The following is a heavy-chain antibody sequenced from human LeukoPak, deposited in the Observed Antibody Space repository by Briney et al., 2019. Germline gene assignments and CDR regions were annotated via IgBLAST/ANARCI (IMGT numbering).Heavy chain of an antibody. J-gene: IGHJ3*02. CDR1: GFTFSSYS. CDR3: ARGDIAAATGAFDI. Sequence: PGGSLSLSCAASGFTFSSYSMNWVRQAPGKGLEWVSYISSSSSTIYYADSVKGRFTISRDNAKNSLYLQMNSLRAEDTAVYYCARGDIAAATGAFDIWGQGTMVTVSS. V-gene: IGHV3-48*01. D-gene: IGHD6-13*01. CDR2: ISSSSSTI.